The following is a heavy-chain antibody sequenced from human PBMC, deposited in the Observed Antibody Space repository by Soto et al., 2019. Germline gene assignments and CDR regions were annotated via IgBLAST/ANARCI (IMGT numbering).Heavy chain of an antibody. CDR1: GGSIRSSSYY. J-gene: IGHJ4*02. CDR3: ARLEDSGSLQSDY. Sequence: QLQLQESGPGLVKPSETLSLTCTVSGGSIRSSSYYWGWIRQPPGKGLEWFGSIYYSGSTYYNPSLKSRVTISVDTSKTQFSLKLSSVTAADTAVYYCARLEDSGSLQSDYLGQGTLVTVSS. CDR2: IYYSGST. D-gene: IGHD1-26*01. V-gene: IGHV4-39*01.